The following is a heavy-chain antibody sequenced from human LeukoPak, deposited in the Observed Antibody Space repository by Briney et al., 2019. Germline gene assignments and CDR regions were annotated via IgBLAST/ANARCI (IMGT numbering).Heavy chain of an antibody. CDR3: ARKFRDAFDI. J-gene: IGHJ3*02. Sequence: SETLSLTCAVYGGSFSGYYWSWIRQPPGKGLEWIGEINHSGSTNYNPSLKSRVTISVDTSKNQFSLKLSSVTAADTAVYYCARKFRDAFDIWGQGTMVTVSS. CDR1: GGSFSGYY. V-gene: IGHV4-34*01. CDR2: INHSGST.